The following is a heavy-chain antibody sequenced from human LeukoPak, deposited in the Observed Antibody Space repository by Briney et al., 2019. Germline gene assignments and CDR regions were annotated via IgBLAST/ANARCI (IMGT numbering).Heavy chain of an antibody. V-gene: IGHV3-30*02. D-gene: IGHD4-23*01. CDR2: IRYDGSNK. Sequence: GGSLRLSCAASGFTFSSYGMHWVRQAPGKGLEWVAFIRYDGSNKYYADSVKGRFTISRDNSKNTLYLQMNSLRAEDTAVYYCAKPGIHYSGTGNFFDYWGQGTLVTVSS. J-gene: IGHJ4*02. CDR3: AKPGIHYSGTGNFFDY. CDR1: GFTFSSYG.